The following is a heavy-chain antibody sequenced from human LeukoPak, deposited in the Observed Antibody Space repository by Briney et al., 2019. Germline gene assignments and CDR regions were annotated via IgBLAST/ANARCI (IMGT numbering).Heavy chain of an antibody. D-gene: IGHD1-26*01. J-gene: IGHJ5*02. Sequence: GGSLRLSCAASGFTFSSYWMHWVRHAPGKGLVWVSRINSYGSSTSYADSVKGRFTISRDNAKNTLYLQMNSLRAEDTAVYYCARDSGSYYRLAPNWFDHWGQGTLVTVSS. CDR3: ARDSGSYYRLAPNWFDH. CDR2: INSYGSST. CDR1: GFTFSSYW. V-gene: IGHV3-74*01.